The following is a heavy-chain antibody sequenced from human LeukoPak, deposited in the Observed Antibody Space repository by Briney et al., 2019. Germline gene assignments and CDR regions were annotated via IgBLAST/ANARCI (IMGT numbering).Heavy chain of an antibody. V-gene: IGHV4-59*08. CDR2: IYVTGN. Sequence: SETLSLTCTVSGGAIGTYYWSWLRQSPGKGLDWIGYIYVTGNRYNPYLQSRVTISVDTSRNQFFLKMSSVTAADTAVYYCARHIGGGIEDMDVWGKGTKVTVSS. CDR3: ARHIGGGIEDMDV. CDR1: GGAIGTYY. J-gene: IGHJ6*03. D-gene: IGHD3-16*02.